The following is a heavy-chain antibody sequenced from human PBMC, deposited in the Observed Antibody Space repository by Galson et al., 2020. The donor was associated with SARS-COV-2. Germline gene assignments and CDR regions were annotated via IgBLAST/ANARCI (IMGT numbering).Heavy chain of an antibody. CDR3: ARDPLSRGRPGDYEVYYYYIMDV. CDR1: GGSISSYY. D-gene: IGHD4-17*01. J-gene: IGHJ6*02. Sequence: SETLSLTCTVSGGSISSYYWSWIRQPAEKGLEWIGRIYTSGSTNNNPSLKSRVTMSVDTSKNRFSLKLSSVTAADTAVYYCARDPLSRGRPGDYEVYYYYIMDVWGQGTTVTVSS. CDR2: IYTSGST. V-gene: IGHV4-4*07.